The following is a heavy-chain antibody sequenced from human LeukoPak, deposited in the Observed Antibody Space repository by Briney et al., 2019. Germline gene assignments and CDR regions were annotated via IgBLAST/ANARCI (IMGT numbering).Heavy chain of an antibody. D-gene: IGHD4-11*01. Sequence: SVKVSCKASGGTFSSYTISWVRQAPGQGLEWMGRIIPILGIANYAQKFQGRVTITADKSTSTAYMELSSLRSEDTAVYYCARASTVPYNWFDPWGQGTLVAVSS. CDR2: IIPILGIA. J-gene: IGHJ5*02. V-gene: IGHV1-69*02. CDR1: GGTFSSYT. CDR3: ARASTVPYNWFDP.